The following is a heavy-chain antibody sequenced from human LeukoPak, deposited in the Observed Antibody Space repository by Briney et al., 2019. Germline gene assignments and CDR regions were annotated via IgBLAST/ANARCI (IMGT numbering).Heavy chain of an antibody. J-gene: IGHJ4*02. D-gene: IGHD3-3*01. CDR2: IYYSGST. CDR1: GGSISSSSYY. CDR3: ARQGPSGHYDFWSGYYWYYFDY. Sequence: PSETLSLTCTVSGGSISSSSYYWGWIRQPPGKGLEWIGSIYYSGSTYYNPSLKSRVTISVDTSKNQFSVKLSSVTAADTAVYYCARQGPSGHYDFWSGYYWYYFDYWGQGTLVTVSS. V-gene: IGHV4-39*01.